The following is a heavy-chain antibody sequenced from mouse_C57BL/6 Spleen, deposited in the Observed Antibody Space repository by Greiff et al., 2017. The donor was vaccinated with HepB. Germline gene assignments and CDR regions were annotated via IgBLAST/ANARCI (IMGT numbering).Heavy chain of an antibody. CDR1: GFTFSSYT. CDR3: ARSTTVVATDYFDY. Sequence: EVQRVESGGGLVKPGGSLKLSCAASGFTFSSYTMSWVRQTPEKRLEWVATISGGGGNTYYPDSVKGRFTISRDNAKNTLYLQMSSLRSEDTALYYCARSTTVVATDYFDYWGQGTTLTVSS. J-gene: IGHJ2*01. D-gene: IGHD1-1*01. V-gene: IGHV5-9*01. CDR2: ISGGGGNT.